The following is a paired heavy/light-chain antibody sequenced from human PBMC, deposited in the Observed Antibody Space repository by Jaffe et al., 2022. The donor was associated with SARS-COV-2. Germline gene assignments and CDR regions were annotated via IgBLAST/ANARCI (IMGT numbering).Heavy chain of an antibody. D-gene: IGHD6-25*01. CDR1: GVTFRKFV. V-gene: IGHV3-23*04. Sequence: EVQLVESGGGLVQPGGSLRLSCAASGVTFRKFVMGWVRQAPGKGLEWVSSLSTTGVSTYYADSVKGRFTISRDNSNNMLFLQMNSLRDEDTAVYYCVKDRLYYYYMDVWGRGTTVTVSS. CDR3: VKDRLYYYYMDV. J-gene: IGHJ6*03. CDR2: LSTTGVST.
Light chain of an antibody. J-gene: IGKJ2*01. CDR1: QSVSTS. Sequence: EIVLTQSPATLSLSPGERATLSCRASQSVSTSLAWYQQRPGQAPRLLITDVSDRATGVPARFSGSGSGTDFTLTIDSLEPEDFVVYYCQHRTNWPAYSFGQGTKLEIK. CDR2: DVS. CDR3: QHRTNWPAYS. V-gene: IGKV3-11*01.